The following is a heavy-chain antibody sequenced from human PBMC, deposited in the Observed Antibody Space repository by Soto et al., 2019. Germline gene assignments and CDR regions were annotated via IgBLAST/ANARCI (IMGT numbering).Heavy chain of an antibody. D-gene: IGHD2-15*01. J-gene: IGHJ4*02. Sequence: TGGSLSLSCAASGFTFRTYSMNWVRQAPGKGLEWVSYITSDSSNVHYADSVKGRFTISRDNAKNSLSLQMNTLRAEDTAVYYCARDLGVALATLTLDYWGQGTLVTVSS. CDR1: GFTFRTYS. CDR3: ARDLGVALATLTLDY. CDR2: ITSDSSNV. V-gene: IGHV3-21*01.